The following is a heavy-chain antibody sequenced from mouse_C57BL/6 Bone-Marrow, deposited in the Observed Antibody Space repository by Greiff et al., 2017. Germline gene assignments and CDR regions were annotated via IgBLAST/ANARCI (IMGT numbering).Heavy chain of an antibody. Sequence: QVQLKQSGAELVRPGASVTLSCKASGYTFTDYEMHWVKQTPVHGLEWIGAIDPETGGTAYNQKFKGKAILTEDKSSSTAYMELRSLTSEDSAVYYCTVTTVVATNFDYWGQGTTLTVSS. CDR1: GYTFTDYE. V-gene: IGHV1-15*01. D-gene: IGHD1-1*01. CDR3: TVTTVVATNFDY. J-gene: IGHJ2*01. CDR2: IDPETGGT.